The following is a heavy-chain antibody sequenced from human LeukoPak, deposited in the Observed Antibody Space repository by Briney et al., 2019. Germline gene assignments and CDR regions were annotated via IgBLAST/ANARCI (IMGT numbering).Heavy chain of an antibody. Sequence: ASVKISCKASGYTFTDYYMHWVRQAPGQGLEWMGWINPNSGGINYAQKFQGRVTMTRDTSISTAYMELSRLTSDDTAVYYCARIGTYGDYDFDYWGQGTLVTVSS. CDR2: INPNSGGI. CDR1: GYTFTDYY. V-gene: IGHV1-2*02. D-gene: IGHD4-17*01. J-gene: IGHJ4*02. CDR3: ARIGTYGDYDFDY.